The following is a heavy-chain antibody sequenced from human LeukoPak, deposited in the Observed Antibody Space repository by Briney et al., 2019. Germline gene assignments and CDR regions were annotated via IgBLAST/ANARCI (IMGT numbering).Heavy chain of an antibody. D-gene: IGHD1-7*01. CDR2: INPSGGST. CDR1: GYTFTSYY. CDR3: ARQSGTALDLPIDY. J-gene: IGHJ4*02. V-gene: IGHV1-46*01. Sequence: ASVKVSCKASGYTFTSYYMHWVRQAPGQGLEWMGIINPSGGSTRYAQKFQGRVTMTRDTSTSTVYMGLSSLRTEDTAVYYCARQSGTALDLPIDYWSQGSLVTVSS.